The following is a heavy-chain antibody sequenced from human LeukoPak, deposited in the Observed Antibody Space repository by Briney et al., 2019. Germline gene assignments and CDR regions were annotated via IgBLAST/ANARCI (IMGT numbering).Heavy chain of an antibody. CDR2: IYYSGST. CDR3: ARDGSDGYYDYVWGSYRYTGDAFDI. V-gene: IGHV4-59*12. J-gene: IGHJ3*02. Sequence: SETLSLTCTVSGGSISSYYWSWIRQSPGEGLEWIGYIYYSGSTNYNPSLKSRVTMSVDTSKNQFSLKLSSVTAADTAVYYCARDGSDGYYDYVWGSYRYTGDAFDIWGQGTMVTVSS. CDR1: GGSISSYY. D-gene: IGHD3-16*02.